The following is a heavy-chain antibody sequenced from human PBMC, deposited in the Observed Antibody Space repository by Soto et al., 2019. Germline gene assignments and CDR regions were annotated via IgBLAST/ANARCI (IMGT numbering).Heavy chain of an antibody. V-gene: IGHV3-30*18. D-gene: IGHD3-3*01. Sequence: GGSLRLSRAASGFTFSSYGMHWVRQAPGKGLEWVAVISYDGSNKYYADSVKGRFTISRDNSKDTLYLQMNSLRAEDTAVYYCANSGYYDFWSGSGPLYYYYGMDVWGQGTTVTVSS. CDR2: ISYDGSNK. CDR1: GFTFSSYG. J-gene: IGHJ6*02. CDR3: ANSGYYDFWSGSGPLYYYYGMDV.